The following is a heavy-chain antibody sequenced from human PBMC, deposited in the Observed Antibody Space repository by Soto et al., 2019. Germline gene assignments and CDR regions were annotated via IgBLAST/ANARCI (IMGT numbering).Heavy chain of an antibody. CDR1: GGSFSGYY. CDR2: INHSGST. V-gene: IGHV4-34*01. J-gene: IGHJ6*02. CDR3: VHATPYYYYYGMDV. Sequence: XETLSLTCAVYGGSFSGYYWSWIRQPPGKGLEWIGEINHSGSTNYNPSLKSRVTISVDTSKNQFSLKLSSVTAADTAVYYCVHATPYYYYYGMDVWGQGTTVTVSS.